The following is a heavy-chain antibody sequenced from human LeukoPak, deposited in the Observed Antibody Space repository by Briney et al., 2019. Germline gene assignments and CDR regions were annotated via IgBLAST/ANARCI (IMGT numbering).Heavy chain of an antibody. D-gene: IGHD6-19*01. CDR1: GYTLTELS. CDR2: FDPEDGET. J-gene: IGHJ6*02. CDR3: ATRAGYYYYYGMDV. V-gene: IGHV1-24*01. Sequence: RASVEVSCKVSGYTLTELSMHWVRQAPGKGLEWVGGFDPEDGETIYAQKFQGRVTMTEDTSTDTAYMELSSLRSEDTAVYYCATRAGYYYYYGMDVWGQGTTVTVSS.